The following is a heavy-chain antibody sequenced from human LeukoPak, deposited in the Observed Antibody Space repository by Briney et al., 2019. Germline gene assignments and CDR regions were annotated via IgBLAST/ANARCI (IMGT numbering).Heavy chain of an antibody. CDR2: IYPRDSDT. V-gene: IGHV5-51*01. CDR1: GCGFASYW. Sequence: GAALQISSYGAGCGFASYWIAWGRRMPGKGLEWMGIIYPRDSDTKYNPSFQGQVSISADKSTSTAYLQWSSLQASDAAIYFCARSHSSTLTWFDPWGQGTLVTVSS. CDR3: ARSHSSTLTWFDP. J-gene: IGHJ5*02.